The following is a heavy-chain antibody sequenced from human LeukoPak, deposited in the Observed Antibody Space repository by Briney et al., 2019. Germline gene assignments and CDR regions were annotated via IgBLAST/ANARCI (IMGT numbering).Heavy chain of an antibody. V-gene: IGHV3-48*03. CDR2: ISGSGRRI. Sequence: PGGSLRLSRAASGLTFSNYEMNWVRQAPGKGLEWVSFISGSGRRIYYADSVKGRFTISRDNAKNSLYLQMNNLRVEDTAVYYCAKDQGRGGFGLDCWGQGTLVTVSS. CDR3: AKDQGRGGFGLDC. D-gene: IGHD3-16*01. CDR1: GLTFSNYE. J-gene: IGHJ4*02.